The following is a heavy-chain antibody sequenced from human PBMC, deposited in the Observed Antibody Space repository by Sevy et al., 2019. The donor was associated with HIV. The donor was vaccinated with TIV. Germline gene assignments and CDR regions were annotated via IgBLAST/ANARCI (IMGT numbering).Heavy chain of an antibody. D-gene: IGHD1-1*01. CDR2: ISYEGSNI. Sequence: GGSLRLSCAASALTFTRYAFHWVRQAPGKGPEWLGVISYEGSNISYGPSVKGRFTISKDNSKNTLYLQMNDMRTEDTAVYYCAKDLHPPGPVRGTNFDYWGRGTLVTVSS. CDR3: AKDLHPPGPVRGTNFDY. J-gene: IGHJ4*02. V-gene: IGHV3-30*18. CDR1: ALTFTRYA.